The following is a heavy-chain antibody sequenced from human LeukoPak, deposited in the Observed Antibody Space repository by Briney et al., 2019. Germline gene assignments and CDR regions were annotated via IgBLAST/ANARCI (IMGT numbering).Heavy chain of an antibody. Sequence: SETLSLTCTVSGGSLNTYYWSWIRQPPGKRLEWIGYIFYSGSTNYNPSLKSRVTISVDTSNNQFSLKLTSVIAADTAVYYCARSRSASGSSHWFDPWGQGTLVTVSS. V-gene: IGHV4-59*01. CDR1: GGSLNTYY. D-gene: IGHD3-10*01. CDR2: IFYSGST. CDR3: ARSRSASGSSHWFDP. J-gene: IGHJ5*02.